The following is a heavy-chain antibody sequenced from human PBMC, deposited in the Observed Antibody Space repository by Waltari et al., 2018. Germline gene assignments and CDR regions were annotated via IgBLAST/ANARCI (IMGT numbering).Heavy chain of an antibody. V-gene: IGHV4-34*01. CDR2: INRSGST. CDR3: ARDRGSTWNSWGSDWFDP. J-gene: IGHJ5*02. D-gene: IGHD3-16*01. Sequence: QVRLQLWGAGLLKPSETLSLTCAVSGGSFSAHYWSWIRQPPGKGLEWIGEINRSGSTNYNPSLKSRVTISVDLSKNHLSLNLSSVTAADTGVYYCARDRGSTWNSWGSDWFDPWGQGTLVTVSS. CDR1: GGSFSAHY.